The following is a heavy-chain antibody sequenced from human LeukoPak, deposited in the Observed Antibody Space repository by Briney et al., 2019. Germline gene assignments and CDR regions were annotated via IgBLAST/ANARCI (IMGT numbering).Heavy chain of an antibody. V-gene: IGHV4-31*03. D-gene: IGHD3-22*01. CDR2: IYYSGST. CDR1: GGSISSGGYY. J-gene: IGHJ4*02. Sequence: PSQTLSLTCTVSGGSISSGGYYWSWIRQHPGKGLEWIGYIYYSGSTYYNPSLKSRVTISVDTSKNQFSLKLSSVTAAGTAVYYCARASNYYDSSGYYLTFLGFDHWGQGTLVTVSS. CDR3: ARASNYYDSSGYYLTFLGFDH.